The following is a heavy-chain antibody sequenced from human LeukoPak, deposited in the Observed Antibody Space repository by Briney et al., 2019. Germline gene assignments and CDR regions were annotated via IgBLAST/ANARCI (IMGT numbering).Heavy chain of an antibody. Sequence: GGSLRHSCTASGFTFSTYAMSWLRPAPGKGLEWFSAITGGSARTYSADSVKGRFTISRDNSKSTLHLQMNSLRAEDTAVYYCAKGGIVVVEAARPNDYWGQGTLVIVSS. CDR2: ITGGSART. J-gene: IGHJ4*02. CDR3: AKGGIVVVEAARPNDY. V-gene: IGHV3-23*01. D-gene: IGHD2-15*01. CDR1: GFTFSTYA.